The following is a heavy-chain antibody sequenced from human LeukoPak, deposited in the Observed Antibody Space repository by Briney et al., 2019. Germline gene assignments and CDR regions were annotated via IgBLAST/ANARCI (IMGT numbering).Heavy chain of an antibody. CDR3: ARVQGTTGTTSRIFDY. CDR2: INHSGST. Sequence: PSETLSLTCAVYGGSFSGYYWSWIRQPPGKGLEWIGEINHSGSTNYNPSLKSRATISVDTSKNQFSLKLSSVTAADTAVYYCARVQGTTGTTSRIFDYWGQGTLVTVSS. D-gene: IGHD1-1*01. J-gene: IGHJ4*02. CDR1: GGSFSGYY. V-gene: IGHV4-34*01.